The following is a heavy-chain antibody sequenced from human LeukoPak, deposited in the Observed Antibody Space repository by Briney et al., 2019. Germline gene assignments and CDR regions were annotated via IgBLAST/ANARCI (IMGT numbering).Heavy chain of an antibody. Sequence: GGSLRLSCAASGFTFSSYSMNWVRQAPGKGLEWVSSISSSSSYIYYADSVKGRLTISRDNAKNSLYLQMNSLRAEDTAVYYCAREGFGELLRVDYWGQGTLVTVSS. J-gene: IGHJ4*02. CDR3: AREGFGELLRVDY. D-gene: IGHD3-10*01. CDR1: GFTFSSYS. V-gene: IGHV3-21*04. CDR2: ISSSSSYI.